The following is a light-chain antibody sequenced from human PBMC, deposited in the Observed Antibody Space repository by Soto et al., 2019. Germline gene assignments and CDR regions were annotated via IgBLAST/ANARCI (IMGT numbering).Light chain of an antibody. V-gene: IGKV1-5*03. Sequence: DIQMTQSPSTLSSSVGDRVTITCGASQSISSWLAWYQQKPGKAPKLLIFKASSLESGVPSRFRGSGSGTEFTLTISSLQPDDFATYYCQQYNSYSPWTFGQWTKVEIK. CDR3: QQYNSYSPWT. CDR1: QSISSW. CDR2: KAS. J-gene: IGKJ1*01.